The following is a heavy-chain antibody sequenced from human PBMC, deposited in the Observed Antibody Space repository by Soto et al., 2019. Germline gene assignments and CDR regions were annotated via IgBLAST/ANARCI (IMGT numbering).Heavy chain of an antibody. CDR1: GGTFHEYA. Sequence: EVQLLESGGGWVQPGTSLRGSCAASGGTFHEYAMHWVRQDPWNVLEWVSGISSDGDPIAYEDYVQGRFTGFSDNAKNSLYLQMNSLRAEDTAIYYCTKGGYDLIYDFGMDVGGQGHTVTVSS. V-gene: IGHV3-9*01. CDR3: TKGGYDLIYDFGMDV. D-gene: IGHD5-12*01. CDR2: ISSDGDPI. J-gene: IGHJ6*02.